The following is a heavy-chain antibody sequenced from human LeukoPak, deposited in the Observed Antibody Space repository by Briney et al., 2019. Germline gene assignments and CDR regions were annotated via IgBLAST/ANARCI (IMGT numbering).Heavy chain of an antibody. J-gene: IGHJ4*02. Sequence: KPSETLSLIRTVSGGSISTYYWSWIGQPPGKGLEWIGYIYYSGSTNYNPSLKSRVTISVDTSKNQFSLKLSSVTAADTAVYYCARCERRKEWLDGGVDYWGEATLATVSS. CDR2: IYYSGST. D-gene: IGHD6-19*01. V-gene: IGHV4-59*01. CDR3: ARCERRKEWLDGGVDY. CDR1: GGSISTYY.